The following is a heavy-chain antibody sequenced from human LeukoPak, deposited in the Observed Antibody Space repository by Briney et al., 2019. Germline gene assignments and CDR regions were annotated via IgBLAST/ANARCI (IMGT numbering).Heavy chain of an antibody. J-gene: IGHJ4*02. V-gene: IGHV3-21*01. CDR2: ISSSSSYI. CDR1: GFTFSSYS. D-gene: IGHD6-6*01. Sequence: TGGSLRLSCAASGFTFSSYSMNWVRQAPGKGLEWVSSISSSSSYIYYADSVKGRFTISRDNAKNSLYLQMNSLRAEDTAVYYCARAPTEYSSSSGSYWGQGTLVTVSS. CDR3: ARAPTEYSSSSGSY.